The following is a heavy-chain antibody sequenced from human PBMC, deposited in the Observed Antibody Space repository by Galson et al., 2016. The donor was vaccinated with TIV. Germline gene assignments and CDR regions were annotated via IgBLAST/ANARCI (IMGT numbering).Heavy chain of an antibody. Sequence: SVKVSCKASGYTFTGYYMHWVRQAPGQGLEWVGRINPNSGDTIYGQKFQGRVTMTRDTSINTAYMELSRLRSDDTAVYYCARDQVVPANYYYYYMDVWGPGTTVTVSS. J-gene: IGHJ6*03. V-gene: IGHV1-2*06. D-gene: IGHD2-2*01. CDR1: GYTFTGYY. CDR2: INPNSGDT. CDR3: ARDQVVPANYYYYYMDV.